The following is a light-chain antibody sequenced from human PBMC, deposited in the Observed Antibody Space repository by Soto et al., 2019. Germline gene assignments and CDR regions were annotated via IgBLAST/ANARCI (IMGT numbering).Light chain of an antibody. Sequence: EIVMTQSPATLSVSPGERATLSCRASQSVYSNLAWYQQKPGQAPRLLIYGASSRAAGVPARFSGSGSGTAFTLTISSLQSEDAAVFFCQQYSDWPPSTFGQGTKVEIK. CDR1: QSVYSN. CDR3: QQYSDWPPST. CDR2: GAS. V-gene: IGKV3-15*01. J-gene: IGKJ1*01.